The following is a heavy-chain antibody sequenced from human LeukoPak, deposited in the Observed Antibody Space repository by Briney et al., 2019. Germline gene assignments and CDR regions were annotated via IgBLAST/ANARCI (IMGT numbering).Heavy chain of an antibody. J-gene: IGHJ4*02. CDR3: ARVRRSSSGWYVNLEYYFDY. V-gene: IGHV4-34*01. D-gene: IGHD6-19*01. CDR1: GGSFSGYY. Sequence: SETLSLTCAVYGGSFSGYYWSWIRQPPGKGLEWIGEINHSGSTNYNPSLKSRVTISVDTSKNQFSLKLSSVTAADTAVYYCARVRRSSSGWYVNLEYYFDYWGQGTLVTVSS. CDR2: INHSGST.